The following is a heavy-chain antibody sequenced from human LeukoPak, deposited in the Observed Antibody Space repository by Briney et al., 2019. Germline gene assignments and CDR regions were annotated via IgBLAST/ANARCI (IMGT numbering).Heavy chain of an antibody. CDR1: GGSISTFY. Sequence: PSETLSLTCTVSGGSISTFYWSWIRQPAGKGLEWIGRIFTSGSTNYNPSLKSRVTMSVDTSKNQFSLKLTSVTAADTAVYYCARVRGATVTTGDYYYYYMDVWGKGTTATISS. J-gene: IGHJ6*03. CDR3: ARVRGATVTTGDYYYYYMDV. D-gene: IGHD4-17*01. CDR2: IFTSGST. V-gene: IGHV4-4*07.